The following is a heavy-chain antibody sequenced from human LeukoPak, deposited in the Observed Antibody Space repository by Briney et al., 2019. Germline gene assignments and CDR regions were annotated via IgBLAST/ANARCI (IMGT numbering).Heavy chain of an antibody. V-gene: IGHV3-7*01. J-gene: IGHJ4*02. CDR1: GFTFSAHW. CDR2: INQAGSEK. D-gene: IGHD6-13*01. Sequence: GGSLRLSCAASGFTFSAHWMNWVRQAPGKGLEWVANINQAGSEKHYADSVKGRFTISRDTAKSSLYLQMNSLRAEDTALYYCARDGTAAGLYFDYWGQGTLVTVSS. CDR3: ARDGTAAGLYFDY.